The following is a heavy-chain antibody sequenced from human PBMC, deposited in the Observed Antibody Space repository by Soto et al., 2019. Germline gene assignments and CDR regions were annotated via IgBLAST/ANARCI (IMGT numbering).Heavy chain of an antibody. CDR1: GDSVNSNNVY. D-gene: IGHD2-21*01. V-gene: IGHV4-39*01. CDR2: VYYSGIT. J-gene: IGHJ4*02. CDR3: ARHLGSRVRELDF. Sequence: SETLSLTCTVSGDSVNSNNVYWGWVRQPPGRRLEFIGNVYYSGITYYNPAFESRVTISVDTSKNQFSLRLTSVTAADTAVYSCARHLGSRVRELDFWGRGTLVTVSS.